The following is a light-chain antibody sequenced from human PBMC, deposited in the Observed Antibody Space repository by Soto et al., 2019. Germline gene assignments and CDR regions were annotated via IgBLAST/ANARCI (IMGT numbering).Light chain of an antibody. CDR1: SSDVGGYIY. V-gene: IGLV2-8*01. CDR2: EVS. J-gene: IGLJ1*01. Sequence: QSALTQPPSASGSPGQSVTISCTGTSSDVGGYIYVSWYQQHPGEAPKVILYEVSKRPSGVPDRFSGSKSGNTASLTVSGLQAEDEADYYCVSHARRGTIFGTGTKLTVL. CDR3: VSHARRGTI.